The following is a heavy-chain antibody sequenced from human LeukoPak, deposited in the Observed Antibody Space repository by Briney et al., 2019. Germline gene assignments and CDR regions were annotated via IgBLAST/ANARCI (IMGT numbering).Heavy chain of an antibody. CDR3: ARGHCFGGDCYFDY. CDR2: IYYSGST. D-gene: IGHD2-21*02. V-gene: IGHV4-39*01. J-gene: IGHJ4*02. Sequence: PSETLSLTCTVSGGSLTGSSYYGGWIRQPRGKGLEWNGSIYYSGSTYYNPSLKSRVTISVDTSKNQFSLKLSSVTAADTAVHYCARGHCFGGDCYFDYWGPGTLVTVSS. CDR1: GGSLTGSSYY.